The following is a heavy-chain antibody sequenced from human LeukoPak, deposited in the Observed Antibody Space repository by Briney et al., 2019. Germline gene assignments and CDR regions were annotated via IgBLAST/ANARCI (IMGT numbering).Heavy chain of an antibody. CDR1: GFTFSSYA. Sequence: GGSLRLSCAASGFTFSSYAMHWVRQAPGKGLEWVAVISYDGSNKYYADSVKGRFTISRDNSKNTLYLQMNSLRAEDTAVYYCASRDWFDPWGQGTLVTVSS. CDR2: ISYDGSNK. V-gene: IGHV3-30-3*01. J-gene: IGHJ5*02. CDR3: ASRDWFDP.